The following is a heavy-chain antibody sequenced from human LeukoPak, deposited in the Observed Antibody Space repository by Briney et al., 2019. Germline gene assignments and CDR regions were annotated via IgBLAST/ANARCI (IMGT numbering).Heavy chain of an antibody. CDR2: ISSSSSYI. CDR1: GFTFSSYS. CDR3: ARARIASKGLDY. Sequence: PGGSLRLSCAASGFTFSSYSMNWVRQAPGKGLEWVSSISSSSSYIYYADSVKGRFTISRDNAKNSLYLQMNSLRAEDTAVYYCARARIASKGLDYWGQGTLVTVSS. D-gene: IGHD3-16*02. V-gene: IGHV3-21*01. J-gene: IGHJ4*02.